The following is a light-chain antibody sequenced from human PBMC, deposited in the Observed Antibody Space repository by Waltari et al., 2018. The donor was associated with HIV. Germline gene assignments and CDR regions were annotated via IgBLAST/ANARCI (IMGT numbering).Light chain of an antibody. CDR2: EVS. J-gene: IGLJ2*01. V-gene: IGLV2-14*01. CDR1: SSDIGAYAF. Sequence: QSALTQPASVSGSPGQSITASCPGTSSDIGAYAFVSWYQQTPGTAPKLVIYEVSNRPSGISYRFSGSKSGNTASLTISGLQTEDEADYYCSSFTTSNSLLFGGGTKVTVL. CDR3: SSFTTSNSLL.